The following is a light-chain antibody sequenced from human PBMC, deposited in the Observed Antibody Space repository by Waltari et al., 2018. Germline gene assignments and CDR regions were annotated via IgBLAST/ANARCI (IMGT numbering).Light chain of an antibody. V-gene: IGKV3-20*01. CDR3: QQYAVSPIT. CDR2: ASS. Sequence: DIVLTQSPGTLSLSPGERATLSCRVSQGVGRNYVDEYQQKPGQAHRLLIHASSNKTTDIPDRFSGSGSGTSFTLTITILEPEDFAVYHCQQYAVSPITFGQGTRLEIK. J-gene: IGKJ5*01. CDR1: QGVGRNY.